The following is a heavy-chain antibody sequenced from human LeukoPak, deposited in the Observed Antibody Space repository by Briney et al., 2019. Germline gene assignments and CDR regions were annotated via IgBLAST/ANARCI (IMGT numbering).Heavy chain of an antibody. Sequence: ASVKVSCKASGGTLSSYAISWVRQAPGQGLEWMGGIIPIFGTANYAQKFQGRVTITADESTSTAYMELSSLRSEDTAVYYCAGEAFGYSSGSTGGYYYYYGMDVWGQGTTVTVSS. J-gene: IGHJ6*02. CDR3: AGEAFGYSSGSTGGYYYYYGMDV. CDR1: GGTLSSYA. D-gene: IGHD6-19*01. CDR2: IIPIFGTA. V-gene: IGHV1-69*13.